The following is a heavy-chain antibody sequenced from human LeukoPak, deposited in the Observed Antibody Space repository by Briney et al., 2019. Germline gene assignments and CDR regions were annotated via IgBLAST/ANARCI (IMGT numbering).Heavy chain of an antibody. D-gene: IGHD3-9*01. CDR2: IKQDGSEK. Sequence: GGSLRLSCAASGFTFSSYWMSWVRQAPGKGLEWVANIKQDGSEKYYVDSVKGRFTISRDNAKDSLYLQMNSLRAEDTAVYYCARLLLPTYYDILTGYSAYYFDYWGQGTLVTVSS. CDR1: GFTFSSYW. J-gene: IGHJ4*02. CDR3: ARLLLPTYYDILTGYSAYYFDY. V-gene: IGHV3-7*01.